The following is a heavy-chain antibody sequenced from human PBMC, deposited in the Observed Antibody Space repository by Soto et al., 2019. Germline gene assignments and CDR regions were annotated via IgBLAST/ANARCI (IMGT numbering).Heavy chain of an antibody. CDR3: TTEVSYYDSSGYYGRGGY. CDR2: IKSKTDGGTT. Sequence: GGSLRLSCAASGFTFSNAWMSWVRQAPGKGLEWVGRIKSKTDGGTTDYAAPVKGRFTISRDDSKNTLYLQMNSLKTEDTAVHYCTTEVSYYDSSGYYGRGGYWGQGTLVTVSS. V-gene: IGHV3-15*01. J-gene: IGHJ4*02. CDR1: GFTFSNAW. D-gene: IGHD3-22*01.